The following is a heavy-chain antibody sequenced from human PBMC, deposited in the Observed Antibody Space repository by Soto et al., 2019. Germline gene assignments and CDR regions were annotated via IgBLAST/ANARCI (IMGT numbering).Heavy chain of an antibody. D-gene: IGHD5-18*01. V-gene: IGHV3-23*01. CDR3: AKASWTAMVTGYYYGMDV. Sequence: GGSLRLSCAASGFTFSSYAMSWVRQAPGKGLEWVSAISGSGGSTYYADSVKGRFTISRDNSKNTLYLQMNSLRAEDTAVYYCAKASWTAMVTGYYYGMDVWGQGTTVTVSS. CDR2: ISGSGGST. CDR1: GFTFSSYA. J-gene: IGHJ6*02.